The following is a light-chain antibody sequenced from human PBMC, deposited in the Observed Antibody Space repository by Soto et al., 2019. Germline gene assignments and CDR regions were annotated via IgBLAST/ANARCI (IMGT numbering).Light chain of an antibody. Sequence: DIPMTQSPSSVSASVGDRVTITCRASQGISSLLAWYQQKPGKAPNLLIHTASSLQSGVPSRFSGSGSGTDFTLTISTLQPEDFATYYCQQANSFPLTFGGGTKVEIK. CDR1: QGISSL. CDR2: TAS. CDR3: QQANSFPLT. V-gene: IGKV1-12*01. J-gene: IGKJ4*01.